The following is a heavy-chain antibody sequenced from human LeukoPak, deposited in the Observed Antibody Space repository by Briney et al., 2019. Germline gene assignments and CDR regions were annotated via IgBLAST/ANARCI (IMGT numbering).Heavy chain of an antibody. CDR3: ARGRIAARQIFTYYYYGMDV. CDR1: GFTFSSYA. D-gene: IGHD6-6*01. Sequence: GSLRLSCAASGFTFSSYAMSWVRQPPGKGLEWIGEINHSGSTNYNPSLKSRVTISVDTSKNQFSLKLSSVTAADTAVYYCARGRIAARQIFTYYYYGMDVWGQGTTVTVSS. J-gene: IGHJ6*02. CDR2: INHSGST. V-gene: IGHV4-34*01.